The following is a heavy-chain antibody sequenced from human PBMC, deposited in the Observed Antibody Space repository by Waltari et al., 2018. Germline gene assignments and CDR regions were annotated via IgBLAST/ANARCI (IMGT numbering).Heavy chain of an antibody. CDR3: ARDGWDGDYPYYFDY. CDR1: GGSISSSSYY. CDR2: IYHSGST. Sequence: QLQLQESGPGLVKPSETLSLTCTVSGGSISSSSYYWGWIRQPPGKGLEWIGSIYHSGSTYYNPSLKSRVTISVDTSKNQFSLKLSSVTAADTAVYYCARDGWDGDYPYYFDYWGQGTLVTVSS. J-gene: IGHJ4*02. V-gene: IGHV4-39*07. D-gene: IGHD4-17*01.